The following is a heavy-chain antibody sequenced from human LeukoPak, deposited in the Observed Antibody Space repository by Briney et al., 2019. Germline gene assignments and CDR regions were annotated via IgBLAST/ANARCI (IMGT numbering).Heavy chain of an antibody. Sequence: GRSLRLSCAASEFAFSNFAMHWVRQTPGKGLEWVAVVSYAGTIKYYTDSARGRFTISRDNSKNIVSLQMNNLTTEDTAVYYCAREKFDSWGQGTLVTVSP. CDR3: AREKFDS. CDR1: EFAFSNFA. J-gene: IGHJ5*01. V-gene: IGHV3-30*14. CDR2: VSYAGTIK.